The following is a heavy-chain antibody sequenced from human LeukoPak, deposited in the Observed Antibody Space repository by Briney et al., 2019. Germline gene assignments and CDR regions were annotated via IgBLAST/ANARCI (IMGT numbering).Heavy chain of an antibody. D-gene: IGHD3-3*01. V-gene: IGHV1-18*01. J-gene: IGHJ3*01. CDR2: ISGYRTNP. Sequence: GASVTDSCKASGYSFINHGMSGLRQAAGQGLEWLGWISGYRTNPKLEHRLLGGATMTPDTSLTAAYIEPKHLRSDETAVYYCPRVGVGAYLIAFDFWGKGTMVTVSS. CDR1: GYSFINHG. CDR3: PRVGVGAYLIAFDF.